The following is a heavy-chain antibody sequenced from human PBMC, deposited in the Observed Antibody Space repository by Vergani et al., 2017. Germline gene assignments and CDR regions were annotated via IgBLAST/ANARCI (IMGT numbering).Heavy chain of an antibody. V-gene: IGHV3-33*01. CDR1: GFTLSSHA. CDR2: IWYDGSKE. Sequence: QVQLVESGGGVVQPGESLRLSCAGSGFTLSSHAMHWVRQAPGKGLEWVAFIWYDGSKEYYADSVKGRFTISRDNSKNTLYLQMNNLRAADTAVYYCARSGDCAHGVCYMTYYYYMDVWGKGTAVTVSS. J-gene: IGHJ6*03. D-gene: IGHD2-8*01. CDR3: ARSGDCAHGVCYMTYYYYMDV.